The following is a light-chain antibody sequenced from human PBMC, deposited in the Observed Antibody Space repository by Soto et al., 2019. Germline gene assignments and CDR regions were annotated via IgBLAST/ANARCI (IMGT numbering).Light chain of an antibody. Sequence: DIQMTQSPSSLSASVGDRVTITCRASQAINNYLAWYQQRPGKVPKLLIYDASTLQSGVPSRFSGSGSGTDFTLTINSLQPEDVAVYYCQQRSNWPLTFGGGTKVEIK. CDR3: QQRSNWPLT. V-gene: IGKV1-27*01. CDR1: QAINNY. J-gene: IGKJ4*01. CDR2: DAS.